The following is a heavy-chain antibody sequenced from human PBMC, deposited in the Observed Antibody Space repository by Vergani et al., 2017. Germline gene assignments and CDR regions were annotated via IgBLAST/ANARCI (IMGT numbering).Heavy chain of an antibody. D-gene: IGHD2-2*01. J-gene: IGHJ6*03. CDR1: GGSISGYY. CDR3: ARGRRVVVVPAAIQNYYYYMDV. Sequence: QVQLQESGPGLVKPSETLSLTCTVSGGSISGYYWSWIRQPPGKGLEWIGEINHSGSTNYNPSLKSRVTISVDTSKNQFSLKLSSVTAADTAVYYCARGRRVVVVPAAIQNYYYYMDVWGKGTTVTVSS. V-gene: IGHV4-34*01. CDR2: INHSGST.